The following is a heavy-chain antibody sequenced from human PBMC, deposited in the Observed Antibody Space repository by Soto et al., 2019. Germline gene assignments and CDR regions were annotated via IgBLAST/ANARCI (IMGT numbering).Heavy chain of an antibody. CDR3: ARDNAVVATIGSGYYYYMDV. D-gene: IGHD5-12*01. Sequence: SETLSLTCTVSGGSISSYYWSWIQQPPGKGLEWIGYIYYSGSTNYNPSLKSRVTISVDTSKNQFSLKLSSVTAADTAVYYCARDNAVVATIGSGYYYYMDVWGKGTTVTVSS. J-gene: IGHJ6*03. CDR1: GGSISSYY. CDR2: IYYSGST. V-gene: IGHV4-59*01.